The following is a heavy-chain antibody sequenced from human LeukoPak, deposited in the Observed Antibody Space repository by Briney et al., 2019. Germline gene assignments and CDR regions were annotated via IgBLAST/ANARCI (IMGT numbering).Heavy chain of an antibody. V-gene: IGHV3-30*04. CDR3: ARESIAVAGPYFDY. CDR1: GFTFSSYA. CDR2: ISYDGSNK. Sequence: PGGSLRLSCAASGFTFSSYAMHWVRQAPGKGLEWVAVISYDGSNKYYADSVKGRFTISRDNSKNTLYLQMNSLRAEDTAVYYCARESIAVAGPYFDYWGQGTLVTVSS. D-gene: IGHD6-19*01. J-gene: IGHJ4*02.